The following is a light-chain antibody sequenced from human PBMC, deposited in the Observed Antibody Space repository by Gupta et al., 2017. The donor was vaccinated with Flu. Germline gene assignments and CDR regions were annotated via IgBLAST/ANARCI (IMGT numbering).Light chain of an antibody. CDR2: GAS. CDR3: QQCANWPLT. Sequence: EIVLTQSTATLSLSPGERATLSCRASHSVSSSLAWYQQKLGQAPRLLIFGASNRATGIPARFSGSRSETDFTLTINSLEPEDFAVYYCQQCANWPLTFGGGTTVEIK. J-gene: IGKJ4*01. CDR1: HSVSSS. V-gene: IGKV3-11*01.